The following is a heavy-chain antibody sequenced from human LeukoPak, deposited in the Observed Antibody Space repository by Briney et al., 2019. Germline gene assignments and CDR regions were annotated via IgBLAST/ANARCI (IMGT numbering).Heavy chain of an antibody. J-gene: IGHJ4*02. Sequence: PGGSLRLSCAASGFTFSDYYMSWIRQAPGKGLEWGSYISSSSSTIYYADSVKGRFTISRENAKNSLYLQMNSLRAEDTAVYYCARVLHKRNYDSTTYYGYWGQGTLVTVSS. CDR3: ARVLHKRNYDSTTYYGY. CDR2: ISSSSSTI. D-gene: IGHD3-22*01. CDR1: GFTFSDYY. V-gene: IGHV3-11*04.